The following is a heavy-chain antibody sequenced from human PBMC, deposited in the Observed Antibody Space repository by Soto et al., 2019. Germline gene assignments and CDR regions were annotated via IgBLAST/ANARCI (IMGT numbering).Heavy chain of an antibody. Sequence: GGSLRLSCAASENIFSTYNMNWIRQAPGKGLEWVSYISADSKGTYYAESVKGRFTISRDNAKNTLGLQMNSLRAEDTAIYYCARRVSPHIFDLWGLGTLVTVSS. CDR1: ENIFSTYN. V-gene: IGHV3-48*01. J-gene: IGHJ5*01. CDR2: ISADSKGT. CDR3: ARRVSPHIFDL.